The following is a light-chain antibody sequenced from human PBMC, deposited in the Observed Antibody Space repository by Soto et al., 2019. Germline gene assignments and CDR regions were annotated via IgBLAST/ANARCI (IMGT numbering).Light chain of an antibody. J-gene: IGLJ2*01. Sequence: QSVLTQPRSVSGSPGQSVTISCTGTSSDVGGYKYVSWYQQHPGKVPKLMMFDVSERPSGVPDRFSGSKSGNTASLSISGLQAKDEADYYCCAYAGSYTVLFGGGTK. V-gene: IGLV2-11*01. CDR1: SSDVGGYKY. CDR2: DVS. CDR3: CAYAGSYTVL.